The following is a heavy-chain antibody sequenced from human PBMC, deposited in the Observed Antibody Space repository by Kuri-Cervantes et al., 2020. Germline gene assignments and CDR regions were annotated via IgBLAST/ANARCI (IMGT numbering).Heavy chain of an antibody. CDR2: IYYSGST. CDR3: ARTTVGNTYGPFDS. J-gene: IGHJ4*02. CDR1: GGSISSGGYY. Sequence: GSLRLSCTVSGGSISSGGYYWSWIRQPPGKGLEWIGSIYYSGSTYYNPSLKSRVTISVDTSKNQFSLKLSSVTAADTAVYYCARTTVGNTYGPFDSWGQGSLVTVSS. D-gene: IGHD5-18*01. V-gene: IGHV4-39*07.